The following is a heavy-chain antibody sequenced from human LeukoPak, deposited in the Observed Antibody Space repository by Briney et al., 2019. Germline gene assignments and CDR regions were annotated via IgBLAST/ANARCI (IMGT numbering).Heavy chain of an antibody. CDR1: GYTVSELS. Sequence: ASEKVSCKVSGYTVSELSINWLRQAPGQGLGGRGGFDPEDGETIYTQNFQGRVTMSEDTSTDTAYMGLSSLRSEDTAVYYCATDGASRDYYYYYMDVWGKGTTVTVSS. J-gene: IGHJ6*03. CDR2: FDPEDGET. V-gene: IGHV1-24*01. D-gene: IGHD3-16*01. CDR3: ATDGASRDYYYYYMDV.